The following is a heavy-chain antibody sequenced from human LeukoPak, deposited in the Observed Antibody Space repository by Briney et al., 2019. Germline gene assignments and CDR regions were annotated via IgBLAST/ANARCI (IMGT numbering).Heavy chain of an antibody. CDR2: INPNSGGT. Sequence: ASVKVSFTASGYTFTVYYMHWVRQAPGQGLEWMGWINPNSGGTNYAQKFQGRVTMTRDTSISTSYMELSRLRSDDTAVYYCARDLKIYYYYGMDVWGQGTTVTVS. CDR1: GYTFTVYY. J-gene: IGHJ6*02. V-gene: IGHV1-2*02. CDR3: ARDLKIYYYYGMDV.